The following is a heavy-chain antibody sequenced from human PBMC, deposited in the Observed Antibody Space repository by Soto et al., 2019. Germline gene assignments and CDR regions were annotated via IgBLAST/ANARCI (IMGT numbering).Heavy chain of an antibody. CDR2: TYYRSKWYY. V-gene: IGHV6-1*01. CDR3: AARHFWSGPWTDTRLDY. Sequence: QTLSLTCAITGDSVSSNSAGWSWVRQSPSRGLEWLGRTYYRSKWYYEYAVSVRGRITINPDTSKNQYSLQLNSVTPEDTAVYFCAARHFWSGPWTDTRLDYWGQGTLVTVSS. J-gene: IGHJ4*02. CDR1: GDSVSSNSAG. D-gene: IGHD3-3*02.